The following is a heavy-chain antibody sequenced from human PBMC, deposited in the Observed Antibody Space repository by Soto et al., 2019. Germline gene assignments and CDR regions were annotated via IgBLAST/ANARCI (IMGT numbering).Heavy chain of an antibody. CDR1: GGTFSSYA. J-gene: IGHJ4*02. CDR2: IIPIFGTA. CDR3: ARSALGYYDSSGYTSFDY. D-gene: IGHD3-22*01. Sequence: GASVKVSCKASGGTFSSYAISWVRQAPGQGLEWMGGIIPIFGTANYAQKFQGRVTITADESTSTAYMELSSLRSEDTAVYYCARSALGYYDSSGYTSFDYWGQGTLVTV. V-gene: IGHV1-69*13.